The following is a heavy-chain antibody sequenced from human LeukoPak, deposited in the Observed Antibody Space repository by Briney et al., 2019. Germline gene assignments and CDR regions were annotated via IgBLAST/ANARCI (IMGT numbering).Heavy chain of an antibody. J-gene: IGHJ4*02. Sequence: SETLSLTCTVSGDSISGSDYYWAWIRQPPGKGLEWIGYIYYSGGTNYNPSLKSRVTISVDTSKNQFSLKLSSVTAADTAVYYCARADMNLYFFEYWGQGALVTVSS. CDR1: GDSISGSDYY. CDR2: IYYSGGT. D-gene: IGHD1-14*01. CDR3: ARADMNLYFFEY. V-gene: IGHV4-61*08.